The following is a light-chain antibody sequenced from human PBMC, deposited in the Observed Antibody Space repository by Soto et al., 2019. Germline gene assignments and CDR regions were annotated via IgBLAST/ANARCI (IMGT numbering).Light chain of an antibody. J-gene: IGKJ3*01. CDR1: QSVSTY. Sequence: DIQMTQSPFSLSASVGDRVTITCRASQSVSTYLNWYQQKPGKAPKLLIYAASSLQSRVPSRFSGRGSGTDFTLTISSRRPEEFATYYFQQSYSTHPTVGPGTKVDIK. CDR3: QQSYSTHPT. CDR2: AAS. V-gene: IGKV1-39*01.